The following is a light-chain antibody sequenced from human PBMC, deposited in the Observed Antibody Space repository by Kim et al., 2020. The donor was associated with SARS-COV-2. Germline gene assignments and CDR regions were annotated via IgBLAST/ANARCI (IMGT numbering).Light chain of an antibody. CDR3: QSSDSSVTWV. V-gene: IGLV3-25*03. Sequence: SYELTQPPSVSVSPGQTARITCSGDALPKQYAYWYQQKPGQAPVLVIYKDSERPSGIPERFSGSSSGTTVTLTISGVQAEDEADYSCQSSDSSVTWVFGGGTQLTVL. CDR2: KDS. J-gene: IGLJ3*02. CDR1: ALPKQY.